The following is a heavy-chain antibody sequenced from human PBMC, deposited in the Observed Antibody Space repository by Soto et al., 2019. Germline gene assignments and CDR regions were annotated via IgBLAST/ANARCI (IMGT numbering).Heavy chain of an antibody. CDR1: EYSYTSYC. V-gene: IGHV5-51*01. CDR2: IYPGDSDT. J-gene: IGHJ5*02. D-gene: IGHD6-25*01. CDR3: SIYSAANWFDP. Sequence: PGESQKICCPGSEYSYTSYCLGWVCHMPEKGLEWMGIIYPGDSDTKYSPSFQGQVTISSDKSINTAYLQWSSLSASDTSMAYWSIYSAANWFDPWGQGNLVTISA.